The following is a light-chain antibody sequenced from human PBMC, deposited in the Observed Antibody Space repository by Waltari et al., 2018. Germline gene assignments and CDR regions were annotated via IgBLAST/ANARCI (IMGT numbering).Light chain of an antibody. J-gene: IGKJ1*01. Sequence: DIQMTQSPSTLSATVGDRVTITCRASQNINTWLAWHQQKPGRAPKLLIYKASSLESGVPSRFSGSGSGTEFTLTSSSLQPDDFATYYCLQYNGAPRTFGQGTKVEVK. CDR1: QNINTW. CDR3: LQYNGAPRT. V-gene: IGKV1-5*03. CDR2: KAS.